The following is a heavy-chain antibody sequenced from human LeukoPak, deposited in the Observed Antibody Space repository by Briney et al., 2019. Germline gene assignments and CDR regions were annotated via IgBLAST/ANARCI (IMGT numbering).Heavy chain of an antibody. J-gene: IGHJ4*02. D-gene: IGHD6-13*01. CDR1: GYTFTGYY. CDR2: INVNRGGT. CDR3: ATSLFRSSSWYVFDY. Sequence: ASVKVSCKASGYTFTGYYMHWVRQAPGQGLEWMGWINVNRGGTNYAQKFRDRVTMTRDTSISTAYMELSRLRSDDTAVYYCATSLFRSSSWYVFDYWGQGTLVTVSS. V-gene: IGHV1-2*02.